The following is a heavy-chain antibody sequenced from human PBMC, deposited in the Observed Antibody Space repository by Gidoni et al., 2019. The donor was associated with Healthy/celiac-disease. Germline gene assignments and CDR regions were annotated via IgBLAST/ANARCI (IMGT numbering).Heavy chain of an antibody. CDR3: AKDFDYYDSGGYSVDAFDI. J-gene: IGHJ3*02. CDR2: ISVSGGST. V-gene: IGHV3-23*01. CDR1: GVTFSSYA. Sequence: EVQLLEFGGGLVQLGGSLSLSCAASGVTFSSYAMSWGRQAPGQGLEWVSAISVSGGSTYYADSVKGRFTISRDNSKNTLYLQMNSLRAEDTAVYYCAKDFDYYDSGGYSVDAFDIWGQGTMVTVSS. D-gene: IGHD3-22*01.